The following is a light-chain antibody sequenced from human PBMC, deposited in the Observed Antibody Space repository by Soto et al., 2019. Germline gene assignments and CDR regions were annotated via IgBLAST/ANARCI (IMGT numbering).Light chain of an antibody. CDR1: QSVSSY. CDR3: QQFSSYPLT. Sequence: EIVLTQSPATLSLSKGERATLSCRASQSVSSYLAWYQQKPGQAPRLLIYGASRRATGIPDRFSGSGSGTDFTLTISRLEPEDFAVYYCQQFSSYPLTFGGGTKVDI. CDR2: GAS. J-gene: IGKJ4*01. V-gene: IGKV3-20*01.